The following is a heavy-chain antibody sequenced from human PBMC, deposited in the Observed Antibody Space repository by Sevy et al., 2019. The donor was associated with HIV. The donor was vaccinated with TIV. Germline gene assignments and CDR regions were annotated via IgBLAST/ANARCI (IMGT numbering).Heavy chain of an antibody. CDR3: ARDGGTLTVPGSFDI. D-gene: IGHD3-9*01. CDR2: IYHTGNT. V-gene: IGHV4-30-2*01. Sequence: SETLSLTCSVSGDSITSGAFSWNWIRQPPGKGLEWIGYIYHTGNTYYSPSLKSRLTISVDRSKNQFSLNLTSVTAADTAVYYCARDGGTLTVPGSFDIWGQWTMVTVS. CDR1: GDSITSGAFS. J-gene: IGHJ3*02.